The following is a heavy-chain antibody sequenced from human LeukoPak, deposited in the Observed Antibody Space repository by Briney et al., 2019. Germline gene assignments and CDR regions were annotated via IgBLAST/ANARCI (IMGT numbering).Heavy chain of an antibody. Sequence: SGTLSLTCDVSGGSISTSNWWSWDRQPPGKGLEWIGEIYHTGSTNYNPSLKSRVTISVDKSKNQVSLKLSSVTAADTAVYYCARQEVYYYGSGSIAFDIWGQGTMVTVSS. CDR1: GGSISTSNW. D-gene: IGHD3-10*01. CDR2: IYHTGST. J-gene: IGHJ3*02. CDR3: ARQEVYYYGSGSIAFDI. V-gene: IGHV4-4*02.